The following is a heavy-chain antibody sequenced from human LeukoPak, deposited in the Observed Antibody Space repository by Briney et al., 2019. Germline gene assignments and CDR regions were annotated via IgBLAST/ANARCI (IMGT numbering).Heavy chain of an antibody. CDR2: ISGSGGST. J-gene: IGHJ3*02. CDR3: AKGAGYDYVWGSYRYTGGGAFDI. V-gene: IGHV3-23*01. CDR1: GFTFGSYA. Sequence: PGGSLRLSCAASGFTFGSYAMSWVRQAPGKGLEWVSAISGSGGSTYYADSVKGRFTISRDNSKNTLYLQMNSLRAEDTAVYYCAKGAGYDYVWGSYRYTGGGAFDIWGQGTMVTVSS. D-gene: IGHD3-16*02.